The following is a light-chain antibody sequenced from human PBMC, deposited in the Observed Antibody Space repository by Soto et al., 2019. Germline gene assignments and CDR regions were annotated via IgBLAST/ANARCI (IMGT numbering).Light chain of an antibody. Sequence: EIVLTQSPGTLSLSPGERATLSCRASQSVSSSYLAWYQQKPGQAPRPLIYAASSRATDIPDRFSGSGSGTDFTLTISRLEPEDFAVYYCQQYGRSVTFGGGTKVEIK. CDR3: QQYGRSVT. CDR2: AAS. V-gene: IGKV3-20*01. CDR1: QSVSSSY. J-gene: IGKJ4*01.